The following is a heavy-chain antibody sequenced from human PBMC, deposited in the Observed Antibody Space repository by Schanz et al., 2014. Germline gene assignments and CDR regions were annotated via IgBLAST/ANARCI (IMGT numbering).Heavy chain of an antibody. CDR2: ITNKPNNYNT. J-gene: IGHJ4*02. CDR1: GFIVSSTY. D-gene: IGHD3-16*01. Sequence: VQLVESGGDLVQPGGSQRLSCAASGFIVSSTYMTWVRQAPGKGLEWVGRITNKPNNYNTEYAASVKGRFTISRDDSRNSLYLQMSSLKTEDTAVYYCVRLDVHDYWGQGTLVTVSA. CDR3: VRLDVHDY. V-gene: IGHV3-72*01.